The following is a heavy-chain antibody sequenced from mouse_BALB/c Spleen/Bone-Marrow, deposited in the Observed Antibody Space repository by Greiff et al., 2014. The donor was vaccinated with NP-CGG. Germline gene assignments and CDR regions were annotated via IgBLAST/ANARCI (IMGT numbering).Heavy chain of an antibody. CDR2: INDGGNYS. V-gene: IGHV5-4*02. CDR3: ARSRMRYSAMDY. Sequence: EVKLVESGGGLLKPGGTLKLSCAASGFNFSDYYIYWLRQTPENRLEWVATINDGGNYSYYPDSVKGRFTISRDNGKNNRYLQMSSLKSEDTAMYYCARSRMRYSAMDYWGQGTSVTVFS. D-gene: IGHD2-12*01. CDR1: GFNFSDYY. J-gene: IGHJ4*01.